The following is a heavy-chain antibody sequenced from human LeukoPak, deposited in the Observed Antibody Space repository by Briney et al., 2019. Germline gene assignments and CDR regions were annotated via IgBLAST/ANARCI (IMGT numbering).Heavy chain of an antibody. D-gene: IGHD6-19*01. Sequence: PSETLSLTCTVSGGSVSSYYWSWTRQPAGKGLEWIGLISLTGSTNYNPSLKSRVTMSVDTSKTQISLKVTSVTAADTAVYYCAKDHLPGIVVADRDYWGQGTLVTVSS. CDR3: AKDHLPGIVVADRDY. J-gene: IGHJ4*02. CDR1: GGSVSSYY. CDR2: ISLTGST. V-gene: IGHV4-4*07.